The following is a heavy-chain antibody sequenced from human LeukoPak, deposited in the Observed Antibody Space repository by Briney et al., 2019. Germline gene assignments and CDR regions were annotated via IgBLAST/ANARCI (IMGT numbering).Heavy chain of an antibody. CDR1: GGSISSSSYY. D-gene: IGHD3-22*01. CDR2: IYYSGGT. J-gene: IGHJ4*02. Sequence: SETLSLTCTVSGGSISSSSYYWGWIRHPPGKGLEWIGSIYYSGGTYYNPSLKSRVTISVDTSKNQFSLKLSSVTAADTAVYYCARHYYYDSSGYHFDYWGQGTLVTVSS. CDR3: ARHYYYDSSGYHFDY. V-gene: IGHV4-39*01.